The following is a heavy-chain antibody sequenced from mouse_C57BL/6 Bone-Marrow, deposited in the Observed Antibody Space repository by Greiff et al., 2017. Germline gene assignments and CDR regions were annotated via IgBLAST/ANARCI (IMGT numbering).Heavy chain of an antibody. D-gene: IGHD3-3*01. CDR3: ARRDFPWFAY. J-gene: IGHJ3*01. V-gene: IGHV1-81*01. CDR2: IYPRSGNT. Sequence: QVQLQQSGAELARPGASVKLSCKASGYTFTSYGISWVKQRTGQGLEWIGVIYPRSGNTYYNEKFKGKATLTADKSSSTAYMELRSLSSEDSAVYFCARRDFPWFAYWGQGTLVTVSA. CDR1: GYTFTSYG.